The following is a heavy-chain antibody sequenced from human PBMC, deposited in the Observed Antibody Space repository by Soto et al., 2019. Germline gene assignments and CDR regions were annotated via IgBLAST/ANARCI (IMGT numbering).Heavy chain of an antibody. D-gene: IGHD6-13*01. J-gene: IGHJ4*02. CDR1: GFTFSSYA. Sequence: PGGSLRLSCAVSGFTFSSYAMSWVRQAPGKGLEWVAGISGSGGRTYYADYVKGRFSISRDYSKNTLFLQMNSLRAEDTAVYYCAKDRGSSWYRFDCWGQGTLVTVSS. CDR2: ISGSGGRT. V-gene: IGHV3-23*01. CDR3: AKDRGSSWYRFDC.